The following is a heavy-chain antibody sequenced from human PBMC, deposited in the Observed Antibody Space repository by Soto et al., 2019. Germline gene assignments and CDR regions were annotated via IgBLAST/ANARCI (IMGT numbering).Heavy chain of an antibody. J-gene: IGHJ6*02. V-gene: IGHV4-4*07. CDR2: IYTSGGT. CDR3: AREGTDYNEYYYGMDV. Sequence: SETLSLTCSVSGGSMNGYYWSWVRQPAGKGLEWIGRIYTSGGTNYNPSPKSRVTLSLDTSKNHLSLSLRSVTAADTAMYYCAREGTDYNEYYYGMDVWGQGTTVTVSS. D-gene: IGHD4-4*01. CDR1: GGSMNGYY.